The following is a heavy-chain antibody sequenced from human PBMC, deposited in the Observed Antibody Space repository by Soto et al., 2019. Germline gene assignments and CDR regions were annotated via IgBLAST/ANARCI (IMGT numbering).Heavy chain of an antibody. CDR2: IFYSGSTTY. J-gene: IGHJ4*02. Sequence: SETLSLTCTVSGGSISGHYWIWIRQPPGEGMEWIGYIFYSGSTTYNNNPSLKSRVTISVDTSKNQFSLRLSSMTAADTAIYYCARVGSSGWSPDYWGKGTVVTVS. D-gene: IGHD6-19*01. V-gene: IGHV4-59*11. CDR1: GGSISGHY. CDR3: ARVGSSGWSPDY.